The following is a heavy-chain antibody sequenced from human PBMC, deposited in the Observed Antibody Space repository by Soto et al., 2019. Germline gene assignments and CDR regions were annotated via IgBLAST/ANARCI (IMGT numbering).Heavy chain of an antibody. D-gene: IGHD2-2*01. CDR2: IKQDGSEK. CDR3: ARYIVVVPAGNFDI. Sequence: EVQLVESGGGLVQPGGSLRLSCAASGFTFSSYWMSWVCQAPGKGLEWVANIKQDGSEKYYVDSVKGRFTISRDNAKNSLYLQMNSLRAEDTAVYYCARYIVVVPAGNFDIWGQGTMVTVSS. V-gene: IGHV3-7*01. CDR1: GFTFSSYW. J-gene: IGHJ3*02.